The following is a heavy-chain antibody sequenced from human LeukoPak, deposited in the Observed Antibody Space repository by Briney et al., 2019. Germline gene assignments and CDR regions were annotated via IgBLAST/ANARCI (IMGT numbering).Heavy chain of an antibody. D-gene: IGHD3-22*01. CDR3: ARDYYDSSGYSRPGY. J-gene: IGHJ4*02. CDR2: INPNSGGT. CDR1: GYTFTGYY. V-gene: IGHV1-2*02. Sequence: ASVKVSCKASGYTFTGYYMHWVRQAPGQGLEWMGWINPNSGGTNYAQKFQGRVTMTRDTSISTAYIELSRLRSDDTAVYYCARDYYDSSGYSRPGYWGQGTLVTVSS.